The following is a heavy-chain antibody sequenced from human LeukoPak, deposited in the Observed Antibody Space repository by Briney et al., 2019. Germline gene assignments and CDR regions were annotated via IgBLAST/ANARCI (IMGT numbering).Heavy chain of an antibody. J-gene: IGHJ4*02. CDR3: ASDYPNFNY. CDR2: IYSDGST. V-gene: IGHV3-53*01. CDR1: VFTVSSNY. Sequence: GGSLRLSCAASVFTVSSNYLSWVRQAPGGGLEWVSLIYSDGSTYYADSVKGRFTISRDNSKNTLYLQMNSRRAEDTAVYYCASDYPNFNYWGQGTLVTLSS.